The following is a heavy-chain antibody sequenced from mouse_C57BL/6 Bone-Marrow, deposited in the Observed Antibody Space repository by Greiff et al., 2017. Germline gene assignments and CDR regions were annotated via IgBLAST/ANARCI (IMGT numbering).Heavy chain of an antibody. J-gene: IGHJ2*01. CDR3: ARLLLRSFFDY. CDR1: GFTFSSYG. D-gene: IGHD1-1*01. V-gene: IGHV5-6*01. Sequence: EVHLVESGGDLVKPGGSLKLSCAASGFTFSSYGMSWVRQTPDKRLEWVATLSSGGSYTYYPDSVKGRFTISRDNAKNTLYLQMSSLKSEDTAMYYCARLLLRSFFDYWGQGTTLTVSS. CDR2: LSSGGSYT.